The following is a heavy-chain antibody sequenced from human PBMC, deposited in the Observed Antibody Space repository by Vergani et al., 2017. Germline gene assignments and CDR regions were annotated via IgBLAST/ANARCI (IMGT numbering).Heavy chain of an antibody. CDR2: IKQDGSEK. J-gene: IGHJ6*03. Sequence: EVQLVESGGGLVQPGGSLRLSCAASGFTFSSYGMSWVRQAPGKGLEWVANIKQDGSEKYYVDSVKGRFTISRDNAKNSLYLQMNSLRAEDTAVYYCARENGVATRGYYMDVWGKGTTVTVSS. V-gene: IGHV3-7*01. D-gene: IGHD5-12*01. CDR1: GFTFSSYG. CDR3: ARENGVATRGYYMDV.